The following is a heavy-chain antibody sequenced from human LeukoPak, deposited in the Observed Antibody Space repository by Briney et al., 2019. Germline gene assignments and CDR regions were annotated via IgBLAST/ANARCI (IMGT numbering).Heavy chain of an antibody. CDR3: AKDRCSNGVGCYYYYMDV. D-gene: IGHD2-8*01. CDR2: IQYDGSNQ. V-gene: IGHV3-30*02. J-gene: IGHJ6*03. Sequence: GGSLRLSCAASGFTFSSYGMHWVRQAPGKGLEWVAYIQYDGSNQQYADSVKGRFSISRDSSKNILYLQMNSLRAEDTAVYYCAKDRCSNGVGCYYYYMDVWGKGTTVTISS. CDR1: GFTFSSYG.